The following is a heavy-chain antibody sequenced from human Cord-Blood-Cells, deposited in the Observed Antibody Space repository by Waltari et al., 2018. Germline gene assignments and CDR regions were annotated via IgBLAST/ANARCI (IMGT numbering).Heavy chain of an antibody. CDR2: INPNSGGT. Sequence: QVQLVQSGAEVKKPGASVKVSCKASGYTFTGYYMHWVRQAPGQGLEWMGWINPNSGGTNYAQKVQGRVTMTRDTSISTAYMELSRLRSDDMAVYYCATTQRNAFDIWGQGTMVTVSS. J-gene: IGHJ3*02. CDR3: ATTQRNAFDI. D-gene: IGHD1-1*01. V-gene: IGHV1-2*02. CDR1: GYTFTGYY.